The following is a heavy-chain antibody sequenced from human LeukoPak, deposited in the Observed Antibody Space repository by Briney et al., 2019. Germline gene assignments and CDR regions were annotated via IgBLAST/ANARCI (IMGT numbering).Heavy chain of an antibody. CDR1: GYTLTGYY. CDR3: ARAIYSDYYFDY. D-gene: IGHD2-15*01. Sequence: ASVKVSCKASGYTLTGYYMHWVRQAPGQGLEWMGWINPNSGGTNYAQKFQGRVTMTRDTSISTAYMELSRLRSDDTAVYYCARAIYSDYYFDYWGQGTLVTVSS. CDR2: INPNSGGT. V-gene: IGHV1-2*02. J-gene: IGHJ4*02.